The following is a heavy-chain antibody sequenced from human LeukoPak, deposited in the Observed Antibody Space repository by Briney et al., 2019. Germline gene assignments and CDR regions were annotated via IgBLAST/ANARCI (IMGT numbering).Heavy chain of an antibody. D-gene: IGHD2-2*01. Sequence: GGPLRLSCVASGFTFTTFSMNWVRQAPGKGLEWIASVSSSSSYFHYADSVKGRFTVSRDNANSSVALQMNSLRPDDTAVYYCAKRAGRGNSYQFMDVWGKGTTVTVSS. CDR1: GFTFTTFS. J-gene: IGHJ6*03. CDR3: AKRAGRGNSYQFMDV. CDR2: VSSSSSYF. V-gene: IGHV3-21*06.